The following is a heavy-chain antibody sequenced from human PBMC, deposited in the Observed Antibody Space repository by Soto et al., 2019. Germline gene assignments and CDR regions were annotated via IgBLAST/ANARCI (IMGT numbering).Heavy chain of an antibody. CDR1: GFAFRNYA. V-gene: IGHV3-30-3*01. Sequence: GGSLRLSCAASGFAFRNYAMHWVRQAPDKGLEWVAVISHDGSNDYYADSVKGRFSISRDNPENTVFLQMNSLRPEDTAVYYCARASHYYDNSGYLYYFDSWGQGTLVTVSS. CDR2: ISHDGSND. D-gene: IGHD3-22*01. CDR3: ARASHYYDNSGYLYYFDS. J-gene: IGHJ4*02.